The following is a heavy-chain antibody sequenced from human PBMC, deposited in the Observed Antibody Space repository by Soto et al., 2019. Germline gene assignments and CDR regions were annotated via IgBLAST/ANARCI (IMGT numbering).Heavy chain of an antibody. D-gene: IGHD1-26*01. Sequence: QVQLVQSGAEVKKPGSSVKVSCKASGGTFSSFTISWERQAPGQGLEWMGGIIPIYGTANYAQKFQGRVTITADASTRTAYMELSSLRSEDTAVYYCAKDRRADWESYYYYAMDVWGQGTTVTVSS. J-gene: IGHJ6*02. V-gene: IGHV1-69*01. CDR2: IIPIYGTA. CDR3: AKDRRADWESYYYYAMDV. CDR1: GGTFSSFT.